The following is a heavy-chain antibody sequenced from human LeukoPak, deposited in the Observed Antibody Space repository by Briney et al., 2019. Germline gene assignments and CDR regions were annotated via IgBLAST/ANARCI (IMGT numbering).Heavy chain of an antibody. V-gene: IGHV1-18*04. CDR1: GYTFTSYG. CDR3: ARWMGYCSSTSCPGWFDP. J-gene: IGHJ5*02. D-gene: IGHD2-2*01. Sequence: ASVKVSCKASGYTFTSYGISWVRQAPGQGLEWMGWISAYNGNTNYAQKLQGRVTMTTDTSTSTAYMELRSLGSDDTAAYYCARWMGYCSSTSCPGWFDPWGQGTLVTVSS. CDR2: ISAYNGNT.